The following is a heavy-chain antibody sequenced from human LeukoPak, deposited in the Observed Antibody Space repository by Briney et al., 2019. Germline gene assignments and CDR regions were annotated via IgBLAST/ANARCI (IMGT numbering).Heavy chain of an antibody. Sequence: GGSLRLSCVASGFIFRDYAMSWVRQAPAGGLEWASSLRGDGETFYTDSVKGRFTLSRDHSRNTVYLQLNNLRVEDTAVYYCAKASWVSSADAVLWGQGTLVTVSS. V-gene: IGHV3-23*01. CDR1: GFIFRDYA. CDR3: AKASWVSSADAVL. J-gene: IGHJ4*02. CDR2: LRGDGET. D-gene: IGHD3-16*01.